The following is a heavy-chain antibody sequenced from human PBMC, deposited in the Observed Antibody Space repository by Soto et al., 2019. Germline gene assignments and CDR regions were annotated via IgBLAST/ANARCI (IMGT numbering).Heavy chain of an antibody. V-gene: IGHV3-23*01. CDR1: GFTFSAYA. CDR2: IHDDGSAT. D-gene: IGHD2-21*01. J-gene: IGHJ2*01. Sequence: EVQLLDSGGGLVQPGGSLRLSCAASGFTFSAYAMGWVRQAPGKGLEWVSTIHDDGSATQYADSAKGRFTISRYDSKNTLYALMNSLRADATAVYYCAKLEVNPLEYWYLDFWGRGTLVTVSS. CDR3: AKLEVNPLEYWYLDF.